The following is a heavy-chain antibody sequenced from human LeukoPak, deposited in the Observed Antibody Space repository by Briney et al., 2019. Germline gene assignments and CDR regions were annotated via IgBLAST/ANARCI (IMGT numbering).Heavy chain of an antibody. V-gene: IGHV3-23*01. CDR1: GFTFSSYG. CDR2: ISGSGGST. D-gene: IGHD3-22*01. CDR3: AKSSEVVTTSSDY. Sequence: GGSLRLSCAASGFTFSSYGMSWVCQAPGKGLEWVSAISGSGGSTYYADSVKGRFTISRDNSKNTLYLQMNSLRAEDTAVYYCAKSSEVVTTSSDYWGQGTLVTVSS. J-gene: IGHJ4*02.